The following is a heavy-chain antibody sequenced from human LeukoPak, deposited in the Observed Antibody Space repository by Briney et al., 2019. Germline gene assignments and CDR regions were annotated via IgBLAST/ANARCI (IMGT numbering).Heavy chain of an antibody. D-gene: IGHD2-15*01. CDR1: GFTFSSYW. CDR2: IKQDGSEK. J-gene: IGHJ4*02. Sequence: GGSLRLSCAASGFTFSSYWMSWVRQAPGKGLEWVANIKQDGSEKYYVDSVKGRFTISRDNAKNSLYLQMNSLRAEDTALYYCARYRYCSGGSCYSPFDYWGQGTLVTVSS. CDR3: ARYRYCSGGSCYSPFDY. V-gene: IGHV3-7*03.